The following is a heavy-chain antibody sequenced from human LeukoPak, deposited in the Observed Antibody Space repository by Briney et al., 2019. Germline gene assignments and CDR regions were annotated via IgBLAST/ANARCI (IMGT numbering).Heavy chain of an antibody. J-gene: IGHJ6*03. CDR3: ARRHNYYYYMDV. V-gene: IGHV3-64*02. CDR1: GFTFSSYA. CDR2: ISSNGVNT. Sequence: PGGPLRLSCAASGFTFSSYAMHWVRQAPGKAPEYVSAISSNGVNTYYADSVRGRFTISRDNSKNTLYLQMGSLRSGDMAVYYCARRHNYYYYMDVWGKGTTVTVSS.